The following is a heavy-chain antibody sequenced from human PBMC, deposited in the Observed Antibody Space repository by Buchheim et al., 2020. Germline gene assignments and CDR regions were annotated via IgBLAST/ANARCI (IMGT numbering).Heavy chain of an antibody. CDR1: GGSISSGSYY. CDR2: IYTSGST. Sequence: QVQLQESGPGLVKPSQTLSLTCTVSGGSISSGSYYWSWIRQPAGKGLEWIGRIYTSGSTNYNPSLKSRVTISVDTSKKQFSLKLSSVTAADTAVYYCARVKLELSYYGMDVWGQGTT. D-gene: IGHD1-7*01. J-gene: IGHJ6*02. CDR3: ARVKLELSYYGMDV. V-gene: IGHV4-61*02.